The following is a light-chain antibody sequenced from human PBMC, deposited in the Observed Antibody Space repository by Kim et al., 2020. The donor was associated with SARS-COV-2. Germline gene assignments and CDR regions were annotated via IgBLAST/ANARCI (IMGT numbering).Light chain of an antibody. CDR2: GKS. CDR1: SRRNNY. J-gene: IGLJ2*01. CDR3: KSRDSSGDHVL. V-gene: IGLV3-19*01. Sequence: ALRQTVRITCQGDSRRNNYASWYQQKPGQAPVLVVYGKSYRPSRIPDRFSGSNSGDTASLTITGAQAEDEADYYCKSRDSSGDHVLFGGGTQLTVL.